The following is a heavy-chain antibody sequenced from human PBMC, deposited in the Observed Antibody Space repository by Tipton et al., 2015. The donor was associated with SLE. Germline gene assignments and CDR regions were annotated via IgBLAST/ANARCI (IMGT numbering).Heavy chain of an antibody. CDR1: GGSFTSGTYY. V-gene: IGHV4-61*02. Sequence: TLSLTCTVSGGSFTSGTYYWSWIRQPAGKGLEWIGRIYTSGSTNYNPSLKSRVTISVDTSKKQFSLKVSSVTAADTAVYYCARAQRLVRWFDPWGQGTLVTVSS. D-gene: IGHD6-13*01. J-gene: IGHJ5*02. CDR3: ARAQRLVRWFDP. CDR2: IYTSGST.